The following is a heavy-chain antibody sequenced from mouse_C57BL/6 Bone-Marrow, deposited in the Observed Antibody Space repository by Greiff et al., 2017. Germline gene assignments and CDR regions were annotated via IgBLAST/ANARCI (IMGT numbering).Heavy chain of an antibody. CDR3: ARENYGSSYYFDY. J-gene: IGHJ2*01. CDR2: IYPRSGNT. Sequence: VKLVESGAELARPGASVKLSCKASGYTFTSYGISWVKQRTGQGLEWIGEIYPRSGNTYYNEKFKGKATLTADKSSSTAYMELRSLTSEDSAVYFCARENYGSSYYFDYWGQGTTLTVSS. D-gene: IGHD1-1*01. CDR1: GYTFTSYG. V-gene: IGHV1-81*01.